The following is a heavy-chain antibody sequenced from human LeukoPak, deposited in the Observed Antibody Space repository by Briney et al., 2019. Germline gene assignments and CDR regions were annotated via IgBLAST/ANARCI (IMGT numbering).Heavy chain of an antibody. J-gene: IGHJ4*02. CDR3: ARDLIKYYDSSGYHDY. CDR2: IKQDESEK. D-gene: IGHD3-22*01. Sequence: GGSLRLSCAASGFTFSSYWMSWVRQAPGKGLEWVANIKQDESEKYYVDSVKGRFTVSRDNAKNSLYLQMNSLRAEDTAVYYCARDLIKYYDSSGYHDYWGQGTLVTVSS. V-gene: IGHV3-7*01. CDR1: GFTFSSYW.